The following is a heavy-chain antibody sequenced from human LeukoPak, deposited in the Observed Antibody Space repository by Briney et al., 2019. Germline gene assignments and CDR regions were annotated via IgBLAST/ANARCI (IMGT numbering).Heavy chain of an antibody. CDR3: ARDEGKDPYYYYGMDV. J-gene: IGHJ6*02. CDR2: IYTSGST. CDR1: GGSISSYY. Sequence: SETLSLTCTVSGGSISSYYWSWIRQPAGKGLEWIGRIYTSGSTNYNPSLKSRVTMSVDTSKNQFSLKLSSVTAADTAVYYCARDEGKDPYYYYGMDVWGQGTTVTVSS. V-gene: IGHV4-4*07.